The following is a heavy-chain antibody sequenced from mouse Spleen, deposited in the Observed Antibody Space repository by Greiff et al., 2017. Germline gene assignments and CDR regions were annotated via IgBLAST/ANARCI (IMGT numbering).Heavy chain of an antibody. CDR2: INPSSGYT. CDR1: GYTFTSYT. V-gene: IGHV1-4*01. CDR3: AKDYSNYLYALDY. J-gene: IGHJ4*01. Sequence: VKVVESGAELARPGASVKMSCKASGYTFTSYTMHWVKQRPGQGLEWIGYINPSSGYTNYNQKFKDKATLTADKSSSTAYMQLSSLTSEDSAVYYCAKDYSNYLYALDYWGQGTSVTVST. D-gene: IGHD2-5*01.